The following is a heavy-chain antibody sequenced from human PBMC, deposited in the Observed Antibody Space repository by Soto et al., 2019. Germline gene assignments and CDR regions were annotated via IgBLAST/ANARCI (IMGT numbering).Heavy chain of an antibody. CDR1: GFTFSSYA. CDR2: ISYDGSNK. V-gene: IGHV3-30-3*01. CDR3: ARDLYPGIAPPAWYFDL. Sequence: GGSLRLSCAASGFTFSSYAMHWVRQAPGKGLEWVAVISYDGSNKYYADSVKGRFTISRDNSKNTLYLQMNSLRAEDTAVYYCARDLYPGIAPPAWYFDLWGRGTLVTVSS. J-gene: IGHJ2*01. D-gene: IGHD6-13*01.